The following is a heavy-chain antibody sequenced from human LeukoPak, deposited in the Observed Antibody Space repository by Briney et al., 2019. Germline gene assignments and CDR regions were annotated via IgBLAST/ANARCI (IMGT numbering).Heavy chain of an antibody. CDR2: IYTRGST. D-gene: IGHD5-12*01. V-gene: IGHV4-4*07. Sequence: SETLSLTCTVSGGSINNYYWSWIRQPAGKGLEWIGRIYTRGSTNYNPSLKSRVTISVDTSKNQFSLKLSSVTAADTAVYYCAREPTSGREPTSGRPLDYWGQGTLVTVSS. CDR3: AREPTSGREPTSGRPLDY. CDR1: GGSINNYY. J-gene: IGHJ4*02.